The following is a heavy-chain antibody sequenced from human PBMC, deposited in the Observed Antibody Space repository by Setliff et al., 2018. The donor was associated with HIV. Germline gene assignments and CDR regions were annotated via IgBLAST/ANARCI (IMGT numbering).Heavy chain of an antibody. CDR2: INHSGST. CDR1: GGSIGRYY. V-gene: IGHV4-34*01. D-gene: IGHD2-21*02. CDR3: ATLDHSGGNFLAY. Sequence: SETLSLTCTVSGGSIGRYYWSWIRQPPGKGLEWIGEINHSGSTNYNPSLKSRITISLDTSKEQFSLELSSATAADTAVYYCATLDHSGGNFLAYWGQGSLVTVSS. J-gene: IGHJ4*02.